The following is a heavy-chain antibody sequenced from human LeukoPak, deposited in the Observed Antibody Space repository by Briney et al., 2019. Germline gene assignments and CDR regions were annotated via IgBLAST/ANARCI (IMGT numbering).Heavy chain of an antibody. CDR2: ISSDGSST. CDR1: GFSFSTYW. CDR3: ARRGLSFGVVTSYNWFDP. J-gene: IGHJ5*02. D-gene: IGHD3-3*01. V-gene: IGHV3-74*01. Sequence: GGSLRLSCAASGFSFSTYWMHWVRQAPGKGLVWVSRISSDGSSTTYADSVQGRFTISRDNAKNSLYLQMNSLRAEDTAVYFCARRGLSFGVVTSYNWFDPWGQGSLVTVSS.